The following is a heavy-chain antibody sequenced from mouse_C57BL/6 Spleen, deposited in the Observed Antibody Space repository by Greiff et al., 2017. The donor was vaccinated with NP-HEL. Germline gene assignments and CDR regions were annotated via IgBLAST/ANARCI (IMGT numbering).Heavy chain of an antibody. J-gene: IGHJ2*01. Sequence: QVQLQQPGAELVRPGSSVKLSCKASGYTFTSYWMHWVKQRPIPGLEWIGNIDPSDSETHYNQKFKDKATLTVDKSSSTAYMQLSSLTSEDSAVYYCASGGVFTTDYFDYWGQGTTLTVSS. CDR1: GYTFTSYW. CDR3: ASGGVFTTDYFDY. CDR2: IDPSDSET. D-gene: IGHD1-1*01. V-gene: IGHV1-52*01.